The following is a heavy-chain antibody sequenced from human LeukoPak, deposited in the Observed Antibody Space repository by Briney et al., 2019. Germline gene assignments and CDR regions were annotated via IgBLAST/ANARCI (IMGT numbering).Heavy chain of an antibody. CDR1: GYTLTELS. D-gene: IGHD1-26*01. V-gene: IGHV1-24*01. CDR2: FDPEDGET. CDR3: ATDSRELLIFDY. Sequence: GASVKVSCKVSGYTLTELSMHWVRQAPGKGLEWTGGFDPEDGETIYAQKFQGRVTMTEDTSTDTAYMELSSLRSEDTAVYYCATDSRELLIFDYWGQGTLDTVSS. J-gene: IGHJ4*02.